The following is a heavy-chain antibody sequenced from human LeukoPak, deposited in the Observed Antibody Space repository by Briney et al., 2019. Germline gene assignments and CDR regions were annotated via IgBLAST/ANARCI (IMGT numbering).Heavy chain of an antibody. J-gene: IGHJ4*02. CDR1: GGSISSSNW. Sequence: SETLSLTCAVSGGSISSSNWWSWVRQPPGKGLEWIGEIYLSGSTNYNPSLKSRVTISVDKSKNQFSLKLSPVTAADTAVYYCARDRTAGAPFDDWGQGTLVNVSS. CDR2: IYLSGST. D-gene: IGHD6-13*01. V-gene: IGHV4-4*02. CDR3: ARDRTAGAPFDD.